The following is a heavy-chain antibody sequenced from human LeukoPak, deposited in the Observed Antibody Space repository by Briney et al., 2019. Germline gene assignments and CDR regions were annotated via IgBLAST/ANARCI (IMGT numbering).Heavy chain of an antibody. CDR2: ISSSSSYI. J-gene: IGHJ4*02. CDR1: GFTFSSYS. V-gene: IGHV3-21*01. CDR3: ARGVVKYYFDY. D-gene: IGHD2-15*01. Sequence: GGSLLPSCAASGFTFSSYSMNWVRPAPGKGLEWVSSISSSSSYIYYADSVKGRFTISRDNAKNSLYLQMNSLRAEDTAVYYCARGVVKYYFDYWGQGTLVTVSS.